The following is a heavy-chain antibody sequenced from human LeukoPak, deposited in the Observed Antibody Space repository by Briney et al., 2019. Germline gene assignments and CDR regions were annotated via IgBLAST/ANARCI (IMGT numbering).Heavy chain of an antibody. Sequence: GGSLRLSCAASGFTFSDYWMTWGRQAQGKGLEWVANITQDGSEKFYVDSVKGRFTISRDNAKNALYLQMNSLRADDTAVYYCARVGYDSGGSYWGQGALFSASS. J-gene: IGHJ4*02. CDR1: GFTFSDYW. CDR3: ARVGYDSGGSY. V-gene: IGHV3-7*03. D-gene: IGHD3-22*01. CDR2: ITQDGSEK.